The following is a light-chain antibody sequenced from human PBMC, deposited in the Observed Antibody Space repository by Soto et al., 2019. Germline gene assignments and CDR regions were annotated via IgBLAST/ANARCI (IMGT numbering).Light chain of an antibody. CDR2: ETN. CDR3: AAWDGGLSRPL. Sequence: QSVLTQPPSASGTPGRRVTISCSGSSSNIGNNHVYWYQQLAGTAPKLLMSETNQRPSGVPNRFTASKYGSSASLAISGLRSEDEAAYYCAAWDGGLSRPLFGGGTKLTVL. V-gene: IGLV1-47*01. J-gene: IGLJ3*02. CDR1: SSNIGNNH.